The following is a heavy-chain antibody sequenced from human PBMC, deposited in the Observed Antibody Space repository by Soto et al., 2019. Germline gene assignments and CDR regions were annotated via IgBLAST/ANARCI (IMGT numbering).Heavy chain of an antibody. CDR1: GFTFSSYA. D-gene: IGHD6-6*01. V-gene: IGHV3-23*01. CDR3: AKVGPYSSSYIPKYYYYGMDV. CDR2: IGGSGGST. Sequence: PGGSLRLSCAASGFTFSSYAMSWVRQAPGKGLEWVSAIGGSGGSTYYADSVKGRFTISRDNSKNTLYLQMNSLRAEDTAVYYCAKVGPYSSSYIPKYYYYGMDVWGQGTTVTVSS. J-gene: IGHJ6*02.